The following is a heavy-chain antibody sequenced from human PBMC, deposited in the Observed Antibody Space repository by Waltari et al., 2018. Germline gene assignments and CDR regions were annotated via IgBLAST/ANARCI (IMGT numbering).Heavy chain of an antibody. CDR2: IYYSGST. D-gene: IGHD6-19*01. J-gene: IGHJ4*02. Sequence: QLQLQESGPGLVKPSETLSLTCTVSGGSISSSSYYWGWIRQPPGKGLEWIVSIYYSGSTYYSPALKSRVTISVDTSKNQFSLKLSSVTAADTAVYYCAREVAVAGTVGYWGQGTLVTVSS. V-gene: IGHV4-39*07. CDR1: GGSISSSSYY. CDR3: AREVAVAGTVGY.